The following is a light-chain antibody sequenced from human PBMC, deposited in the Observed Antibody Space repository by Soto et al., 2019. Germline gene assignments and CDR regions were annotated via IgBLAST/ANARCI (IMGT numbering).Light chain of an antibody. J-gene: IGLJ1*01. CDR1: SSNIGKNS. Sequence: QSVLTQPPSASGPPGQRVTISCSGGSSNIGKNSVSWYPQLPGTAPKLLISNNNQRPSGVFDRFSGSKSGTSAYLAISGLQSQDYADYYCAALDDSLNGYVLGTGTKRTVL. CDR2: NNN. CDR3: AALDDSLNGYV. V-gene: IGLV1-44*01.